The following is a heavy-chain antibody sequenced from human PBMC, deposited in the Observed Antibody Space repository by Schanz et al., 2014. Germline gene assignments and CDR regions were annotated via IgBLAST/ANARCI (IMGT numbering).Heavy chain of an antibody. CDR2: ISYDGSNK. CDR1: GFTFSNFA. CDR3: ARDISPESRGPLYYDAFDI. J-gene: IGHJ3*02. V-gene: IGHV3-30*04. D-gene: IGHD2-15*01. Sequence: QVQLVESGGGVVQPGRSLRLSCAASGFTFSNFAIHWVRQAPGKGLEWVALISYDGSNKHYADSVKGRFTISRDNAKNSLYLQMTSLRAEDAAVYYCARDISPESRGPLYYDAFDIWGQGTVVTVSS.